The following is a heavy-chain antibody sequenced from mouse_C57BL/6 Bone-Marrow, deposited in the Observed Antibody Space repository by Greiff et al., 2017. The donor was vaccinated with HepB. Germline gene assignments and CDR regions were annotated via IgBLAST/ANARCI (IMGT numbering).Heavy chain of an antibody. D-gene: IGHD2-3*01. J-gene: IGHJ2*01. V-gene: IGHV5-4*01. CDR1: GFTFSSYA. Sequence: EVQLVESGGGLVKPGGSLKLSCAASGFTFSSYAMSWVRQTPEKRLEWVATISDGGSYTYYPDNVKGRFTISRDNAKNKLYLQMSHLKSEDTAMYDYARGAHDGYPYYFDYWGQGTTLTVSS. CDR2: ISDGGSYT. CDR3: ARGAHDGYPYYFDY.